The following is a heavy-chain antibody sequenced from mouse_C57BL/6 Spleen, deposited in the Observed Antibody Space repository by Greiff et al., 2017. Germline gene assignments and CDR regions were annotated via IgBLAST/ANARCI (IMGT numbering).Heavy chain of an antibody. CDR1: GYTFTDYY. D-gene: IGHD1-1*01. Sequence: VQLQQSGPELVKPGASVKISCKASGYTFTDYYMNWVKQSHGKSLEWIGDINPNNGGTSYNQKFKGKATLTVAKSSSTAYMELRSLTSEDSAVYYCARDYYGSSYRYAMDYWGQGTSVTVSS. CDR2: INPNNGGT. CDR3: ARDYYGSSYRYAMDY. V-gene: IGHV1-26*01. J-gene: IGHJ4*01.